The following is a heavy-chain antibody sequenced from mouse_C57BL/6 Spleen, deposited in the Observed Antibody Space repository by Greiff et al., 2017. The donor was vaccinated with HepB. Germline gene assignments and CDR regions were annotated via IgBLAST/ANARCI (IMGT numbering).Heavy chain of an antibody. D-gene: IGHD4-1*01. V-gene: IGHV1-59*01. J-gene: IGHJ4*01. CDR2: IDPSDSYT. Sequence: QVQLQQPGAELVRPGTSVKLSCKASGYTFTSYWMHWVKQRPGQGLEWIGVIDPSDSYTNYNQKFKGKATLTVDTSSSTAYMQLTSLTSEDSAVYYCARDPGTVYAMDYWGQGTSVTVSS. CDR3: ARDPGTVYAMDY. CDR1: GYTFTSYW.